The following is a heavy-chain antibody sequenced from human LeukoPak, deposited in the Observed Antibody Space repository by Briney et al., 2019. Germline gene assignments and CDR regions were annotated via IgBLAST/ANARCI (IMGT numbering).Heavy chain of an antibody. D-gene: IGHD5-18*01. Sequence: SVQVSCKPSGGTFSTSAITWVRQAPGQGLEWMGRIIPVLNITTYAQRFQGRVTITADTSTSTVYMELSSLRSEETAVFYCARDQGLTAPPPYGLDVWGQGTTVIVSS. J-gene: IGHJ6*02. CDR3: ARDQGLTAPPPYGLDV. CDR2: IIPVLNIT. V-gene: IGHV1-69*04. CDR1: GGTFSTSA.